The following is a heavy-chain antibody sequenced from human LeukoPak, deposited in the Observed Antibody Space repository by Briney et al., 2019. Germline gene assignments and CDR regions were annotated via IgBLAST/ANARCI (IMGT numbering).Heavy chain of an antibody. D-gene: IGHD3-3*01. Sequence: SETLSLTRTVFGGSIVSSTNYWAWVRQPPGKGLEWIGSIFYSGNTHYNPPLKSRVTMSVDTSKNEFSLKLTSVTAADTAVYYCTRHWSEFYNYGMGVWGHGTTVTVSS. V-gene: IGHV4-39*01. CDR1: GGSIVSSTNY. CDR2: IFYSGNT. CDR3: TRHWSEFYNYGMGV. J-gene: IGHJ6*02.